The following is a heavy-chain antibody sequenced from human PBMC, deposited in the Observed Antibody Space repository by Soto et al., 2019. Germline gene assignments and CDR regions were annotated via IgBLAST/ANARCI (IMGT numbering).Heavy chain of an antibody. CDR3: AKGFSYGSGSYNWFDP. CDR2: IIPIFGTA. J-gene: IGHJ5*02. CDR1: GGTFSSYS. V-gene: IGHV1-69*06. D-gene: IGHD3-10*01. Sequence: SVKVSCKASGGTFSSYSTSWVRQAPGQGLEWMGGIIPIFGTADYAQKFQGRVTITADKSTSTAYMELSSLRSEDTAVYYCAKGFSYGSGSYNWFDPWGQGXLVTVYS.